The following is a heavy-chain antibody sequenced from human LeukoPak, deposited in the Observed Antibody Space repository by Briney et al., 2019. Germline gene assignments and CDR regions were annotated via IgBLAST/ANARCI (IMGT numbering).Heavy chain of an antibody. CDR3: ARSNGGTMVRGVISRRYFQH. V-gene: IGHV4-34*01. CDR1: GGSFSGYY. Sequence: SETLSLTCAVYGGSFSGYYWSWIRQPPGKGLEWIGEINHSGSTNYNPSLKSRVTISVDTSKNQFSLELSSVTAAETAVYYCARSNGGTMVRGVISRRYFQHWGQGTLVTVSS. CDR2: INHSGST. D-gene: IGHD3-10*01. J-gene: IGHJ1*01.